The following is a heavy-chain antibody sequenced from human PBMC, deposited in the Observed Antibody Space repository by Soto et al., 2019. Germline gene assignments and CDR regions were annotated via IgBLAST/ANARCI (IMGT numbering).Heavy chain of an antibody. D-gene: IGHD3-10*01. V-gene: IGHV4-39*01. J-gene: IGHJ5*01. CDR2: IYFSGST. CDR1: GGSIGSTLYY. CDR3: ARHGASGSYYTWFAS. Sequence: SETLSLTCTVSGGSIGSTLYYWGWVRQPPGKRLEWIGSIYFSGSTYYNPSLKSRVTISVDTSKNQFSLQLSSVTAADTALYYCARHGASGSYYTWFASWGQGTLVTVSS.